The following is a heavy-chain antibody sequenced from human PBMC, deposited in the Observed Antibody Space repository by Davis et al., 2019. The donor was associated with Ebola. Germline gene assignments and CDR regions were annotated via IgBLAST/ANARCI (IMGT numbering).Heavy chain of an antibody. J-gene: IGHJ6*02. Sequence: GESLKISCAASGFTFSSYGMHWVRQAPGKGLEWVAVISYDGSNKYYADSVKGRFTISRDNSKNTLYLQMNSLRAEDTAVYYCAKDWGELSSSWNYGMDVWGQGTTVTVSS. CDR1: GFTFSSYG. CDR3: AKDWGELSSSWNYGMDV. V-gene: IGHV3-30*18. D-gene: IGHD6-13*01. CDR2: ISYDGSNK.